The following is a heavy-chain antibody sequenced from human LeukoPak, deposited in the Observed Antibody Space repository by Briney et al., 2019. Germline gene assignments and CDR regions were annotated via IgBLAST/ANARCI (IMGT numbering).Heavy chain of an antibody. CDR3: ARDHGYYGWFDP. V-gene: IGHV4-34*01. CDR1: GGSFSGYY. Sequence: SETLSLTCAVYGGSFSGYYWSWIRQPPGKGLEWIGEINHSGSTNYNPSLKSRVTISVDTSKNQFSLKLSSVTAADTAVYYCARDHGYYGWFDPWGQGSLVTVSS. J-gene: IGHJ5*02. CDR2: INHSGST. D-gene: IGHD4-17*01.